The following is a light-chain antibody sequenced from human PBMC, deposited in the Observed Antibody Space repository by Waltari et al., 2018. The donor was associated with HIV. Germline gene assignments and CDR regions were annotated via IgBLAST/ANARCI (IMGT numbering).Light chain of an antibody. Sequence: SALTPLDAVSGSLGPSITLSGNGPISVLVAYAHLSWYHQPPGRAPKLLSFEVANRPSGVASRFSASKSGNTASLTISGLQAEDEADYYCSSYTSSISLVVFGGGTKLTVL. CDR1: ISVLVAYAH. V-gene: IGLV2-14*01. CDR2: EVA. CDR3: SSYTSSISLVV. J-gene: IGLJ3*02.